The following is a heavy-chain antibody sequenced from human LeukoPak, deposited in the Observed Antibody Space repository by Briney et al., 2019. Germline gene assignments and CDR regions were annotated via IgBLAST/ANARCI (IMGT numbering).Heavy chain of an antibody. V-gene: IGHV4-38-2*01. D-gene: IGHD6-13*01. Sequence: SETLSLTCSVSSYSIATDHYWGWIRQSPGKGLEWIGYIYYSGSTNYNPSLKSRVTISVDTSKNQFSLKLSSVTAADTAVYYCATQGPIAAAGTGWYFDLWGRGTLVTVSS. J-gene: IGHJ2*01. CDR2: IYYSGST. CDR3: ATQGPIAAAGTGWYFDL. CDR1: SYSIATDHY.